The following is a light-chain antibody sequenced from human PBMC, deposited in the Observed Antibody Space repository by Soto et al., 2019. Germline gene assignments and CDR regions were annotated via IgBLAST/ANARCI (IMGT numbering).Light chain of an antibody. CDR1: SSDVGSYNL. CDR3: CSYAGSSSWL. CDR2: EGS. Sequence: QSALTQPASVSGSPGQSITISCTGTSSDVGSYNLVSWYQKHPGKAPKLMIYEGSKRPSGVSNRFSGSKSGNTASLTISGLQAEDEAEYYCCSYAGSSSWLFGGGTKLTVL. J-gene: IGLJ3*02. V-gene: IGLV2-23*01.